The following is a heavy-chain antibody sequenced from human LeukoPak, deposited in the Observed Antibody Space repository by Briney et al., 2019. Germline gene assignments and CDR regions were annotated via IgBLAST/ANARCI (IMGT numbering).Heavy chain of an antibody. CDR2: ISAYNGNT. CDR1: GYTFTSYG. V-gene: IGHV1-18*01. D-gene: IGHD3-22*01. CDR3: ARDQYYYDSSGHGLLDAFDI. J-gene: IGHJ3*02. Sequence: ASVKVSCKASGYTFTSYGISWVRQAPGQGLEWMGWISAYNGNTNYAQKLQGRVTMTTDTSTSTAYMELRSLRSDDTAVYYCARDQYYYDSSGHGLLDAFDIWGQGTMVTVSS.